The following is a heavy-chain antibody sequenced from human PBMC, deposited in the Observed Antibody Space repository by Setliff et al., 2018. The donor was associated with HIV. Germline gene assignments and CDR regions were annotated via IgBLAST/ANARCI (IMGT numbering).Heavy chain of an antibody. Sequence: KPSETLSLTCNVSGGSITSSDHHWGWIRQPPGKGLEWIGMIFYTGSTYYNPSLRSRVTISVDTSKNQFSLKLSSATAADTAVYYCARGDTRNYYGGDYFDYWGQGSLVTVSS. J-gene: IGHJ4*02. CDR1: GGSITSSDHH. D-gene: IGHD1-26*01. CDR2: IFYTGST. V-gene: IGHV4-39*01. CDR3: ARGDTRNYYGGDYFDY.